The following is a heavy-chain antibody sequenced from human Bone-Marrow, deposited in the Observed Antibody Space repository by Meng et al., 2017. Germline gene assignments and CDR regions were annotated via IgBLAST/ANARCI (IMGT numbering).Heavy chain of an antibody. CDR1: GGSFSGFY. Sequence: QVQLRQWGAGLLKPSETLSLTCAVYGGSFSGFYWNWFRQPPGKGLDWIAEINHSGSTNINPSLKSRVTILADTSKNQFSLKVRSVTAADTAVYYCAREAYSTSLSSATGFDYWGQGTLVTVSS. CDR2: INHSGST. J-gene: IGHJ4*02. CDR3: AREAYSTSLSSATGFDY. V-gene: IGHV4-34*01. D-gene: IGHD6-13*01.